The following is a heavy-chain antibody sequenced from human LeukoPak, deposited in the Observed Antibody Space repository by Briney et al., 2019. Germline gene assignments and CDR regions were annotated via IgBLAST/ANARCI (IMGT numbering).Heavy chain of an antibody. Sequence: ASVKVSCKASGYTFTGYYMHWVRQAHGQGLEWIGRINPNSGGTNYAQRFEGRVTMTKETSISTAYMELSGVRSDDTAVYYCARRNWGNAFDIWGQGTMVTVSS. J-gene: IGHJ3*02. V-gene: IGHV1-2*06. D-gene: IGHD7-27*01. CDR1: GYTFTGYY. CDR3: ARRNWGNAFDI. CDR2: INPNSGGT.